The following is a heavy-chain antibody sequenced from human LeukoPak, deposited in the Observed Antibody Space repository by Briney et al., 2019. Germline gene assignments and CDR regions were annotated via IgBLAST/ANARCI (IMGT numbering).Heavy chain of an antibody. V-gene: IGHV3-23*01. J-gene: IGHJ4*02. CDR1: GFTFSNYA. Sequence: GGSLRLSCVASGFTFSNYAMSWVHQAPEKGLDWVSVISGSAHKIRYADSVKGRFTISRDNSENTVYLQMNNLRAEDTALYYCAGRVTGYSSGYVYWGQGTLVTVSS. D-gene: IGHD5-18*01. CDR3: AGRVTGYSSGYVY. CDR2: ISGSAHKI.